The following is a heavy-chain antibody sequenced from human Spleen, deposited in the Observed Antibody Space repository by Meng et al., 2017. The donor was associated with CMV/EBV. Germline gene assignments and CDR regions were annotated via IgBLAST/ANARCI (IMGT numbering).Heavy chain of an antibody. J-gene: IGHJ1*01. V-gene: IGHV3-7*01. Sequence: GESLKISCAASGFIFRSCWMTWVRQTPGKGLEWVANIEEGGSQKNYVDSVKGRFTISRDNAKNSVYLQMNNLRADDTAVYYCAKDRFAPGVWGQGTLVTVPQ. CDR1: GFIFRSCW. CDR3: AKDRFAPGV. D-gene: IGHD3-10*01. CDR2: IEEGGSQK.